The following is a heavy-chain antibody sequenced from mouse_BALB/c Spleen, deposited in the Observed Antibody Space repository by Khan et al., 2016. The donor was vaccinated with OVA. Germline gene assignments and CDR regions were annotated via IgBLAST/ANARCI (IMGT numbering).Heavy chain of an antibody. CDR2: IWSDGSA. D-gene: IGHD2-10*01. V-gene: IGHV2-6-1*01. CDR3: AIQPYYHYYIMDY. J-gene: IGHJ4*01. Sequence: QVQLKESGPGLVAPSQSLSITCTISGFSLTNYGVHWVRQPPGKGLEWLVVIWSDGSATYNSALKSRLSISKDNSKSQVFLKMNSLQTDDTAMYYCAIQPYYHYYIMDYWGQGTSVTVSS. CDR1: GFSLTNYG.